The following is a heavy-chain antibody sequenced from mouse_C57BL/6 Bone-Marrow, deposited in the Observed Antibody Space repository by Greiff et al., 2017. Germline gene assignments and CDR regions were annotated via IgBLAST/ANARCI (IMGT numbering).Heavy chain of an antibody. CDR3: ARSPSYDGQSGYYFDY. CDR1: GYTFTDYN. D-gene: IGHD1-1*01. V-gene: IGHV1-22*01. CDR2: INPNNGGT. Sequence: EVQLQQSGPELVKPGASVKMSCKASGYTFTDYNMHWVKQSHGKSLEWIGDINPNNGGTSYNKKLKGKGTLTVNKSSSTAYIELRILTSEDSAVYYCARSPSYDGQSGYYFDYWGQGTTLTVSS. J-gene: IGHJ2*01.